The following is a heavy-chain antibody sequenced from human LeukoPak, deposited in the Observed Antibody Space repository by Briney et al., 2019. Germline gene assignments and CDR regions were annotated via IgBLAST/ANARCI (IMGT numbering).Heavy chain of an antibody. CDR1: GYTFTGYY. Sequence: ASVKVSCKASGYTFTGYYMHWVRQAPGQGLEWMGRINPNSGDTNYARKFQGRVTMTRDTSISTAYMELSRLRSDDTAVYYCARDPEYCTNGVCYIEGYWGQGTLVTVSS. CDR3: ARDPEYCTNGVCYIEGY. V-gene: IGHV1-2*06. D-gene: IGHD2-8*01. J-gene: IGHJ4*02. CDR2: INPNSGDT.